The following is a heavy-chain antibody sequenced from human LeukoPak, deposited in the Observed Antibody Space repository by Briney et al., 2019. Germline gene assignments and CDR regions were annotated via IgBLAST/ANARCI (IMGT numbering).Heavy chain of an antibody. CDR3: AREDNILTPYHRDFLY. CDR2: IKQDGSEK. V-gene: IGHV3-7*04. Sequence: PGGSLRLSCAASGFTFSNYWMSWVRQAPGKGLEWVANIKQDGSEKYYVHSVKGRFAISRDNAKNSVYLQMNSLRAEDTAVYFCAREDNILTPYHRDFLYWGRGNLVTISS. CDR1: GFTFSNYW. D-gene: IGHD3-9*01. J-gene: IGHJ4*02.